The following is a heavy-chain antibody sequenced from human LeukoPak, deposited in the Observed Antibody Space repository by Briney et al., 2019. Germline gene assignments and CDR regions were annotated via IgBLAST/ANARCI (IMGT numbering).Heavy chain of an antibody. CDR1: GFTFSNAW. CDR3: ARVRSSIWSRQVSIWFDP. J-gene: IGHJ5*02. D-gene: IGHD6-13*01. CDR2: IKPDGSEK. Sequence: GGSLRLSCAASGFTFSNAWMSWVRQAPGKGLQWVANIKPDGSEKFYVHSVKGRFTISRDNAKNSLYLQLNGLRAEDTALYYCARVRSSIWSRQVSIWFDPWGQGTLVTVSS. V-gene: IGHV3-7*01.